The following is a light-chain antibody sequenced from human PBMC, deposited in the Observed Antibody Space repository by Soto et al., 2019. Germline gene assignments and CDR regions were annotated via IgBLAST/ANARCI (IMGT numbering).Light chain of an antibody. Sequence: DIQMTQSPSTLPASVGDTVTITCRASQSISRWLAWYQQEPGKAPKLLNYDASSLESGVPSRFSGSGFGTEFTLTISSLQPDDFATYPCQQYNSWSGVTFGGGTKVDIK. CDR3: QQYNSWSGVT. V-gene: IGKV1-5*01. CDR2: DAS. CDR1: QSISRW. J-gene: IGKJ4*01.